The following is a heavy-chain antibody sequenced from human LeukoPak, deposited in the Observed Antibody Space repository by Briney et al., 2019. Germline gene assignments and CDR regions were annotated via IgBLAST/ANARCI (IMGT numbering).Heavy chain of an antibody. CDR3: ARDRADGGSGGDPFDV. CDR2: ISSTGYTI. D-gene: IGHD3-10*01. CDR1: GFTFSSYE. Sequence: GGSLRLSCAPPGFTFSSYEMNWVRQAPGRGLEWVSSISSTGYTIKYADSVKGRFTISRDNSKNSLFLQMNSLRGEDTAVYYCARDRADGGSGGDPFDVWGQGTMVTVSS. J-gene: IGHJ3*01. V-gene: IGHV3-48*03.